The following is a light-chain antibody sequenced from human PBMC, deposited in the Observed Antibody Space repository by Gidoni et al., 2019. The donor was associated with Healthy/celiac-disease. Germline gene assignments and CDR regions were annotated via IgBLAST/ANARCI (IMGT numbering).Light chain of an antibody. CDR3: QQYNNWPPT. J-gene: IGKJ1*01. Sequence: EIVMTQSPATLSVSPGERATLSCRASRSVSVNLAWYQQKPGQAPRLLIYGASTRATGIPARFSGSGSGTEFTLTISSLQSEDFAVYYCQQYNNWPPTFGQGTKVEIK. CDR1: RSVSVN. CDR2: GAS. V-gene: IGKV3-15*01.